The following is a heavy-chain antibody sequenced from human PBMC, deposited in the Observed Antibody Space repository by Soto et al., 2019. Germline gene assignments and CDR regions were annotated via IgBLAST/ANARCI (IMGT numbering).Heavy chain of an antibody. CDR2: IYSGGST. V-gene: IGHV3-53*01. CDR3: ARGPHHDYSVDY. D-gene: IGHD4-17*01. CDR1: GFTVSSNY. Sequence: EVQLVESGGGLIQPGGSLRLSCAASGFTVSSNYMSWVRQAPGKGLEWVSVIYSGGSTYYADSVKGRFTISRDNPKNKLYLQMNGLRAEDTAVYYCARGPHHDYSVDYWGQGPLVTVSS. J-gene: IGHJ4*02.